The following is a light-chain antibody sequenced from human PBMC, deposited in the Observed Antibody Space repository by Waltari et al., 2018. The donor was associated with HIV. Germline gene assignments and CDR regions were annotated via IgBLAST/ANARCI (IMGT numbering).Light chain of an antibody. CDR2: DCS. CDR3: SSYTANSRI. J-gene: IGLJ2*01. CDR1: SSDAGRHNS. Sequence: QSALTQPASVSGSLVQSITISCTGTSSDAGRHNSVPWYQQHPGQAPKLLISDCSNRPSGVSNRFSGSKSGNTASLTISGLQAEDEADYYCSSYTANSRIFGGGTRLTVL. V-gene: IGLV2-14*03.